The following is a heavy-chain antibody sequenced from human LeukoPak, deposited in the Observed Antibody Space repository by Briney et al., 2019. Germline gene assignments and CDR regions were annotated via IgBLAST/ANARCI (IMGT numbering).Heavy chain of an antibody. CDR1: GFPFSRYW. CDR2: IKQDGSVI. D-gene: IGHD5-12*01. CDR3: ARIGYSSSPNDY. V-gene: IGHV3-7*01. Sequence: GGSLRLSCAASGFPFSRYWMTWVRQAPGKGLEWVANIKQDGSVIYYVDSVKGRFTISRDNAENSLSLQMNSLRAEDTAVYYCARIGYSSSPNDYWGQGTLVTVSS. J-gene: IGHJ4*02.